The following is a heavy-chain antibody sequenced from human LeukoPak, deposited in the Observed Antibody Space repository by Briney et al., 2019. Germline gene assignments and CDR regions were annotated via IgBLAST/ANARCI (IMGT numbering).Heavy chain of an antibody. CDR3: ASGDYMNV. CDR1: GFTFSSHW. Sequence: PGRSLRLSCAASGFTFSSHWMYWVRQAPGKGLEWVANIKQDGSEKYYVDSLKGRFTISRDNAKNSLFLQMNSLRAEDTAVYYCASGDYMNVWGKGTTVTISS. CDR2: IKQDGSEK. V-gene: IGHV3-7*01. J-gene: IGHJ6*03.